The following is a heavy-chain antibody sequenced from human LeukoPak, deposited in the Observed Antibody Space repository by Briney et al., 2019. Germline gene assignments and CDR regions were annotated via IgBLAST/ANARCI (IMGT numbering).Heavy chain of an antibody. J-gene: IGHJ3*02. CDR2: ISAYNGNT. V-gene: IGHV1-18*01. Sequence: ASVKVSCKASGYTFTSYGISWVRQAPGQGLEWMGWISAYNGNTNYAQKLQGRVTMTTDTSTSTAYMELRSLRSDDTAVYYCARDRGTHVDLYLYSFQDKNAFDIWGQGTMVTVSS. D-gene: IGHD3-16*02. CDR3: ARDRGTHVDLYLYSFQDKNAFDI. CDR1: GYTFTSYG.